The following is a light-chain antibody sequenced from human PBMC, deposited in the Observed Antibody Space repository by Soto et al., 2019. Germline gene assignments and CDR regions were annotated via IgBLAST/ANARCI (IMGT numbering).Light chain of an antibody. J-gene: IGKJ1*01. CDR3: QEYYTYPWT. CDR1: QSISSW. V-gene: IGKV1-5*03. Sequence: DIQMTQSPSTRSASIGDRVTITCRASQSISSWLAWYQQKPGKAPKFLIHKVSTLVSGVPSRFSGSGSGTEFTLTISSLQPDDFATYFCQEYYTYPWTLGQGTKVDIK. CDR2: KVS.